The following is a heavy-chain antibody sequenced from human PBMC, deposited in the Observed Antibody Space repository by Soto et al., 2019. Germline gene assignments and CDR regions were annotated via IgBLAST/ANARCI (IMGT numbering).Heavy chain of an antibody. D-gene: IGHD2-2*01. V-gene: IGHV4-39*01. CDR1: GGSISDDTYY. CDR2: IYYSGTS. Sequence: QLQLQESGPGLVKPSETLSLTCTVSGGSISDDTYYWGWIRQPPGKGLEWIGSIYYSGTSSYNPSLNSRLTISVATSKRQLSARLSSVTAADTAVYYCARLHCDSPNCVPLDPWGQGTLVIVSS. J-gene: IGHJ5*02. CDR3: ARLHCDSPNCVPLDP.